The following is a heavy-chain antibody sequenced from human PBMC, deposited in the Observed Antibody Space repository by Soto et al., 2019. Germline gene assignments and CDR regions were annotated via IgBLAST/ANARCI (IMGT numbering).Heavy chain of an antibody. V-gene: IGHV3-23*01. CDR2: IGSTGGTT. J-gene: IGHJ4*02. Sequence: GGSLRLSCTASGFIFSGFTMNWVRQAPGKGLEWVSTIGSTGGTTHYTDSVRGRFTISRDNSKNTLFLQMDSLRDEDTAVYFCAKGKGGGGRYYFDYWGQGSLVTVSS. CDR3: AKGKGGGGRYYFDY. D-gene: IGHD2-15*01. CDR1: GFIFSGFT.